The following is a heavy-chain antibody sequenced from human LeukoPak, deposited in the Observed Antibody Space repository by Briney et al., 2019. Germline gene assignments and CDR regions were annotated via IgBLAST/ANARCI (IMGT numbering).Heavy chain of an antibody. J-gene: IGHJ4*02. CDR3: ARGLWDYDILTGYYNVLYYFDY. D-gene: IGHD3-9*01. Sequence: ASVKVSCKASGYTFTGHYIHWVRQAPGQGLEWMGWINPKNAATNYAQKFQGRVTMTTDTSTSTAYMELRSLRSDDTAVYYCARGLWDYDILTGYYNVLYYFDYWGQGTLVTVSS. CDR2: INPKNAAT. CDR1: GYTFTGHY. V-gene: IGHV1-2*02.